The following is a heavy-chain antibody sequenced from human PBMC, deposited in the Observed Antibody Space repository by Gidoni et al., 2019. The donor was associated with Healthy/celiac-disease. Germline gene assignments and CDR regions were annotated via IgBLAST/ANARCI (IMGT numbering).Heavy chain of an antibody. D-gene: IGHD4-17*01. V-gene: IGHV3-30*18. J-gene: IGHJ4*02. CDR1: GFTFSSYG. Sequence: QVQLVESGGGVVQPGRSLRLSCPASGFTFSSYGMHWVRQAPGQGLELVAVISYDGSNKYYADSVKGRFTSSRDNSKNTLYLQMNSRRAEDTAVYYCAKDGYGGLDYWGQGTLVTVSS. CDR3: AKDGYGGLDY. CDR2: ISYDGSNK.